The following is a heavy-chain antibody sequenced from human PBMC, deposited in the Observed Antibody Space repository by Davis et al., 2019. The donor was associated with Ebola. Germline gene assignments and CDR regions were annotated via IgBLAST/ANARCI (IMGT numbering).Heavy chain of an antibody. CDR2: ISWNSGSI. J-gene: IGHJ6*02. Sequence: SLKISCAASGFTFDDYAMHWVRQAPGKGLEWVSGISWNSGSIGYADSVKGRFTISRDNAKNSLYLQMNSLRAEDTALYYCAKALEGHYYDSSGYYYWWDYYGMDVWGQGTTVTVSS. V-gene: IGHV3-9*01. CDR3: AKALEGHYYDSSGYYYWWDYYGMDV. D-gene: IGHD3-22*01. CDR1: GFTFDDYA.